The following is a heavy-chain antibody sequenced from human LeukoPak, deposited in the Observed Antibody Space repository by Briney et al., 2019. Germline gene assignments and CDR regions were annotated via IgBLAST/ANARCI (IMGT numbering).Heavy chain of an antibody. D-gene: IGHD5-24*01. J-gene: IGHJ4*02. Sequence: GGSLRLSCAASGFTFSTYWIHWLRQTPEKGLVWVSRISSDGSRTTYADSVKGRFTISRDNAKNTVYLQMNSLRAEDTAVYYCGRDTGDGYNSYFDYWGQGTVVTVSA. CDR3: GRDTGDGYNSYFDY. CDR1: GFTFSTYW. V-gene: IGHV3-74*01. CDR2: ISSDGSRT.